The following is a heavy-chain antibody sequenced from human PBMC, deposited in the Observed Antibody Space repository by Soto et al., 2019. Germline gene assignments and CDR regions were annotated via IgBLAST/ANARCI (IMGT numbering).Heavy chain of an antibody. CDR3: ARGTLALTSPADIFDYSMDV. CDR1: GYTFSNYF. Sequence: QVQLVQSGAEVRKPGASVKVSCKASGYTFSNYFIHWVRQAPGHGLKSLGWINLNTGGSISAQSFRGRVPMSGATSMSLPFMRLRPLPTDSTAIYFCARGTLALTSPADIFDYSMDVWGQGTTVTAS. CDR2: INLNTGGS. J-gene: IGHJ6*02. D-gene: IGHD3-9*01. V-gene: IGHV1-2*02.